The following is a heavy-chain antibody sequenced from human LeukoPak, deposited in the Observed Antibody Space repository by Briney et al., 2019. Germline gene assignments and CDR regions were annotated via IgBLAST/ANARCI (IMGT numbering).Heavy chain of an antibody. D-gene: IGHD2-2*01. CDR2: INSDGSIT. Sequence: GGSLRHSCTASGFTFTTYWMHWVRQTPEKGLMWVSRINSDGSITTYADSVKGRFTISRDNAKNTLYLQMNSLRAEDTAVYYCTRGWPQNHALFDYWGQGALVTVSS. J-gene: IGHJ4*02. V-gene: IGHV3-74*01. CDR3: TRGWPQNHALFDY. CDR1: GFTFTTYW.